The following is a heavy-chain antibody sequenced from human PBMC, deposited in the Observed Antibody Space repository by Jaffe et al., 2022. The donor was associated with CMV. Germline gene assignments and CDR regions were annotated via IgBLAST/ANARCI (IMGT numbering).Heavy chain of an antibody. CDR3: ARGAWIEPPPGDYGMDV. J-gene: IGHJ6*02. CDR1: GYTFASYG. D-gene: IGHD5-18*01. CDR2: INAYNRNT. Sequence: QVQLVQSGAEVKKPGASVKVSCKAYGYTFASYGIFWVRQAPGQGLEWMGWINAYNRNTHYAQKVQGRVTMTTDTSTSTAYMELRSLRSDDTAVYYCARGAWIEPPPGDYGMDVWGQGTTVTVSS. V-gene: IGHV1-18*01.